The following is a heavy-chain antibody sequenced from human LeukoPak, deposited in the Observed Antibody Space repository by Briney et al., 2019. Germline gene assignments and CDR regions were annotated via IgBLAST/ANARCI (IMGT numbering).Heavy chain of an antibody. D-gene: IGHD3-10*01. CDR3: VREDYYGSGSYYWVY. CDR1: GYTFTSYG. Sequence: ASVKVSCKASGYTFTSYGISWVRQAPGQGLEGMGWINPNSGGSNYAQKFQGRVTMTRDTSISTAYMELSRLRSDDTAVYYCVREDYYGSGSYYWVYWGQGTLVTVSS. V-gene: IGHV1-2*02. J-gene: IGHJ4*02. CDR2: INPNSGGS.